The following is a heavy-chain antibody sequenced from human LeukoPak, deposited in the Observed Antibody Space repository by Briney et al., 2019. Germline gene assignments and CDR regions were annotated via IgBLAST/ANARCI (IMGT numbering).Heavy chain of an antibody. CDR2: IGAGDSST. CDR3: ATGGTTATKYLEY. D-gene: IGHD1-1*01. Sequence: GGSLRLSCAASGFTFSNYVMSWVRQGTGQGLEWVSTIGAGDSSTYYAASVKGRFTISRDNSKNTLHLQMKGLRAEDTAVYYCATGGTTATKYLEYWGQGTLVTVSS. CDR1: GFTFSNYV. V-gene: IGHV3-23*01. J-gene: IGHJ4*02.